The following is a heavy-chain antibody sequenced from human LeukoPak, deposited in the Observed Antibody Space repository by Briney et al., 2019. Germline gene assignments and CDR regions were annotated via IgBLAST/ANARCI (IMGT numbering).Heavy chain of an antibody. D-gene: IGHD3-10*01. Sequence: GGSLRLSCAASGLTVSSYWMSWVRQAPGKGLEWVANIKEDGSERYYVDSVKGRFTISRDNAKNSLYLQMNSLRAEDTAVYYCASGGRGTYYGSGSYVDFWGQGTLVTVSS. J-gene: IGHJ4*02. CDR1: GLTVSSYW. CDR2: IKEDGSER. V-gene: IGHV3-7*01. CDR3: ASGGRGTYYGSGSYVDF.